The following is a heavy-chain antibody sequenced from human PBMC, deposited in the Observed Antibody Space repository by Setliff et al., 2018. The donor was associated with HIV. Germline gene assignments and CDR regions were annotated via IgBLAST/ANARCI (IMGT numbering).Heavy chain of an antibody. J-gene: IGHJ4*02. Sequence: ASVKVSCQASGYTFTSYYMHWVRQAPGQGLEWMGWMNPNSGNTGYAQKFQGRVTITRNTSISTAYMELSSLRSEDTAVYYCARGRRIDYFWSGYFSRYYFEYWGQGTLVTVSS. V-gene: IGHV1-8*03. D-gene: IGHD3-3*01. CDR3: ARGRRIDYFWSGYFSRYYFEY. CDR2: MNPNSGNT. CDR1: GYTFTSYY.